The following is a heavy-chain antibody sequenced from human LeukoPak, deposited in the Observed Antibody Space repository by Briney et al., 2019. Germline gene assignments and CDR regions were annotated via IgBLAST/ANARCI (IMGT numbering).Heavy chain of an antibody. CDR1: GFTFSSYA. V-gene: IGHV3-30-3*02. CDR3: AKYIAAADLYYYGMDV. CDR2: ISYDGSNK. Sequence: RRSLRLSCAASGFTFSSYAMHWVRQAPGKGLEWVAVISYDGSNKYYADSVKGRFTISRDNSKNTLYLQMNGLRAEDTAVYYCAKYIAAADLYYYGMDVWGQGTTVTVSS. D-gene: IGHD6-25*01. J-gene: IGHJ6*02.